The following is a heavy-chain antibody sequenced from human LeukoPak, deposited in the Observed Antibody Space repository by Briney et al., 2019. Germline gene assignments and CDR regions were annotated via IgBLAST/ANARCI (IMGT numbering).Heavy chain of an antibody. J-gene: IGHJ4*02. D-gene: IGHD1-1*01. CDR2: IYYSGST. CDR1: GGSISSSYYY. CDR3: ARHEDRNWYFDH. Sequence: PSETLSLTCTVSGGSISSSYYYWGWIRQPPGKGLEWIGTIYYSGSTYYNPSLKSRVTISVDTSKNQFSLKLSSVTAPDTAVYYCARHEDRNWYFDHWGQGTLSPSPQ. V-gene: IGHV4-39*01.